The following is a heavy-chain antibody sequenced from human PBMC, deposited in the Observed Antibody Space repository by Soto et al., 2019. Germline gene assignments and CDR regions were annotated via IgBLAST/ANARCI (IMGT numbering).Heavy chain of an antibody. J-gene: IGHJ4*01. CDR1: GFTFSSYA. V-gene: IGHV3-64D*08. Sequence: PGGSLRLSCSASGFTFSSYAMHWVRQAPGKGLEYVSGISSNGASTYYADFVKGRFTISRDNSRNTLFLQISSLRAEDTAVYYCVKDLASRDICSSTSCYLDYWGQGTLVTVSS. D-gene: IGHD2-2*01. CDR2: ISSNGAST. CDR3: VKDLASRDICSSTSCYLDY.